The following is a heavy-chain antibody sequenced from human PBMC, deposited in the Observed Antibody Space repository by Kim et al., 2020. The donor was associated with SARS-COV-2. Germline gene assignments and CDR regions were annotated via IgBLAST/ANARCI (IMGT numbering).Heavy chain of an antibody. CDR2: IRSRSTHM. J-gene: IGHJ6*02. V-gene: IGHV3-21*06. CDR1: GFMFSSYS. CDR3: ARVRDPYDMDV. Sequence: GGSLRLSCAASGFMFSSYSMNWVRQAPGKGLEWVSSIRSRSTHMFYADSVKGRFTISRDNAENILYLHMDSLRAEDTAVYYCARVRDPYDMDVWGQGTTVTVSS.